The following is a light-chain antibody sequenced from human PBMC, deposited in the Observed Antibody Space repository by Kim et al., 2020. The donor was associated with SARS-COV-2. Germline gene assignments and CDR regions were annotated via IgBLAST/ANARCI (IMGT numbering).Light chain of an antibody. CDR2: AAS. J-gene: IGKJ2*03. V-gene: IGKV1-39*01. CDR1: QGISSN. CDR3: KQSYSTPYS. Sequence: SACVGDRGTLTCRATQGISSNLMWYQQKPGRAPKLLIYAASSLQSGVTSRFSGSGSGTDFTLTISSLQPEDFATYYCKQSYSTPYSFGQGTKLEI.